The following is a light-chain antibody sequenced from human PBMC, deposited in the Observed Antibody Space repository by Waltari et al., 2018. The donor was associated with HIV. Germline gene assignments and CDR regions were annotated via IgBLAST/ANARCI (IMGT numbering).Light chain of an antibody. J-gene: IGLJ1*01. CDR3: MIWHNRVSV. V-gene: IGLV5-45*03. CDR2: YKSDSEK. Sequence: QAVLTQPSSLPASPGASPSLTCTLRSDVNVASYRIYWYQQKPGSPPQYLLKYKSDSEKQNGSGVPSRFSGSKDTSANAGILVISGLQSDDEADYYCMIWHNRVSVFGPGTRVTVL. CDR1: SDVNVASYR.